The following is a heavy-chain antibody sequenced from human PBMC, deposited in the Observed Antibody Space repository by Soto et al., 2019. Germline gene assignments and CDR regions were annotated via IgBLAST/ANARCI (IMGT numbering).Heavy chain of an antibody. Sequence: QVQLVQSGAEVKKPGASVKVSCKASGYTFTSYAMQWARQAPGQRLEWMGWINAGNGNTKYSQKFQGRVTITSDTSASTDYMELSSLRSEDTAVYYCARDLGGWTDYWGQGTLVTVSS. CDR3: ARDLGGWTDY. CDR2: INAGNGNT. J-gene: IGHJ4*02. V-gene: IGHV1-3*01. CDR1: GYTFTSYA. D-gene: IGHD6-19*01.